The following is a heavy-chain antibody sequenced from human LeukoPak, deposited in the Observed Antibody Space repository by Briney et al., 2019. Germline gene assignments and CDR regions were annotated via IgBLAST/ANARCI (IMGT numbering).Heavy chain of an antibody. CDR2: IYYSGST. J-gene: IGHJ4*02. CDR1: GGSISSSSYY. D-gene: IGHD3-3*01. CDR3: ARLEWLLSPQFDY. V-gene: IGHV4-39*01. Sequence: KTSETLSLTCTVSGGSISSSSYYWGWIRQPPGKGLEWIGSIYYSGSTYYNPSLKSRVTISVDTSKNQFSLKLSSVTAADTAVYYCARLEWLLSPQFDYWGQGTLVTVSS.